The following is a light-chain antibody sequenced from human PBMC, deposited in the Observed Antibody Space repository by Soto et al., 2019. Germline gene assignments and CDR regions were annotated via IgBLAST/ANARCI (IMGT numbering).Light chain of an antibody. Sequence: AIRMTQSPSSFSASPGDRVTITCRASQGISTYLAWYQQKPGKAPKLLIHAASNLETGVPSRFSGSGSGTDFTLTISYLQSEDSATYYCQQYYTYPRTFGQGTKLEIK. CDR3: QQYYTYPRT. CDR2: AAS. V-gene: IGKV1-8*01. J-gene: IGKJ2*01. CDR1: QGISTY.